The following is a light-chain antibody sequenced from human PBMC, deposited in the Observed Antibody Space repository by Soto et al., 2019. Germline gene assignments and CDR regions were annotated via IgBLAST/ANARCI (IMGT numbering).Light chain of an antibody. CDR3: QHYNNWST. CDR1: QSVSSS. J-gene: IGKJ5*01. V-gene: IGKV3-15*01. Sequence: EIVMTQSPATLSVSPWERATLSCRASQSVSSSLAWYQQRPGQAPRLLIYGATTRATDISARFSGSGSGTEFTLTITNLQSDDFAIYYCQHYNNWSTFGQGTRLEIK. CDR2: GAT.